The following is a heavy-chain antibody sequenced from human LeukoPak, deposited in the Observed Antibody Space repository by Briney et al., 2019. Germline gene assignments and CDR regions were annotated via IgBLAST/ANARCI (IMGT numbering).Heavy chain of an antibody. CDR2: INPNSGGT. V-gene: IGHV1-2*02. J-gene: IGHJ4*02. D-gene: IGHD1-26*01. CDR3: ARSAVGAAYTNT. CDR1: GYTFTGHY. Sequence: ASVKVSCKASGYTFTGHYMHWVRQAPGQGLEWMGWINPNSGGTNYAQKFQGRVTMTRDTSISTAYMELSRLRSDDTAVYYCARSAVGAAYTNTWGQGTLVTVSS.